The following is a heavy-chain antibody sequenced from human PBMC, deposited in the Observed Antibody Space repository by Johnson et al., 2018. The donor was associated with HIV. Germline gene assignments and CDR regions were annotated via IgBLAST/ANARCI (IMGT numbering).Heavy chain of an antibody. CDR2: ISYDGNNT. CDR3: AKPMGGDDAFDI. V-gene: IGHV3-30*18. J-gene: IGHJ3*02. D-gene: IGHD3-16*01. CDR1: GFTFSSYG. Sequence: VPLVESGGGVVQPGRSLRLSCAASGFTFSSYGMHWVRQAPGKGLEWVAVISYDGNNTYYADSVKGRFTISRDNSKNTLYLQMNSLRAEDTAVYYCAKPMGGDDAFDIWGQGTTVTVSS.